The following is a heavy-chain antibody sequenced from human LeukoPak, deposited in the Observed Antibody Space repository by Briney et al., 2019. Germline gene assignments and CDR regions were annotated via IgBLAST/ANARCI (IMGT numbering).Heavy chain of an antibody. Sequence: PGGSLSLSCAASGFSFSAYWMTWVRQAPGTGLEWVANINPAGTETYYVDPVKGRFTISRDNAKNLLYLQMNSLRAEDTAVYYCARFGYVAAVDLWGQGTLVTVSS. CDR2: INPAGTET. D-gene: IGHD2-15*01. CDR3: ARFGYVAAVDL. CDR1: GFSFSAYW. V-gene: IGHV3-7*01. J-gene: IGHJ4*02.